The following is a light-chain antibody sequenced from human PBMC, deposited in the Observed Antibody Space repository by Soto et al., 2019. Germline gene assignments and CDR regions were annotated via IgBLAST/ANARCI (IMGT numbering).Light chain of an antibody. CDR2: DAS. CDR1: QSVSSY. Sequence: EIVLTQSPATLSLSPGERATLSCRASQSVSSYLAWNQQKPGQAPRLLIYDASNRATGIPARFSGSGSGTEFTLSISSLEPADFAVYYCQVRSTWPQATFGQGTKLEIK. V-gene: IGKV3-11*01. J-gene: IGKJ2*01. CDR3: QVRSTWPQAT.